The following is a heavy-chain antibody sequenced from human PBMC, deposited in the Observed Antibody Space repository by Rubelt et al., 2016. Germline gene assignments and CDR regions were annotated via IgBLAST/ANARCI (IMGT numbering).Heavy chain of an antibody. J-gene: IGHJ5*02. V-gene: IGHV4-34*01. CDR1: GGSFSGYY. CDR3: ARGGRYYGSGSYQRHNWFDP. Sequence: QVQLQQWGAGLLKPSETLSLTCAVYGGSFSGYYWSRIRQPPGKGLEWIGEINHSGSTNYNPSLKSRVTISVDTSKNQFSLKLSSGTDADTAVYYCARGGRYYGSGSYQRHNWFDPWGQGTLVTVSS. CDR2: INHSGST. D-gene: IGHD3-10*01.